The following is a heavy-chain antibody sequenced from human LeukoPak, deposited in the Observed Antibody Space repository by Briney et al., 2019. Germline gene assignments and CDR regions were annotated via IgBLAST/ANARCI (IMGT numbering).Heavy chain of an antibody. Sequence: SETLSLTCTVSGGSISSYCWSWIRQPPGKGLEWIGYIYYSGSTNYNPSLKSRVTISVDTSKNQFSLKLSSVTAADTAVYYCARQNWCGGDCYSDFDYWGQGTLVTVSS. CDR1: GGSISSYC. CDR3: ARQNWCGGDCYSDFDY. J-gene: IGHJ4*02. D-gene: IGHD2-21*02. V-gene: IGHV4-59*08. CDR2: IYYSGST.